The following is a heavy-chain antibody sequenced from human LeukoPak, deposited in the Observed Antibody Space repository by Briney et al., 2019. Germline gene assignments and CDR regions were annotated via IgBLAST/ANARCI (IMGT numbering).Heavy chain of an antibody. D-gene: IGHD3-10*01. V-gene: IGHV1-18*01. J-gene: IGHJ6*03. CDR1: GYTFTKYY. CDR2: ISAYNGYT. CDR3: ARDPRHRLVWFGEETYYYYMDV. Sequence: ASVKVSCKASGYTFTKYYITWVGQAPGQGMEWRGWISAYNGYTNYEQKLQGRGTMTTDTSKSTAYMELRRVRSDDPAVYYCARDPRHRLVWFGEETYYYYMDVWGKGTTVTISS.